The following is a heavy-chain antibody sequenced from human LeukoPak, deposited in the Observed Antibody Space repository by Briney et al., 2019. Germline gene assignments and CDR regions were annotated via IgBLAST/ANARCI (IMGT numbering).Heavy chain of an antibody. V-gene: IGHV1-69*05. D-gene: IGHD3-22*01. CDR1: GGTFSSYA. CDR3: ARGPRHPTYYCDSSGYLGFDY. Sequence: SVKVSCKASGGTFSSYAISWVRQAPGQGLEWMGRIIPIFGTANYAQKFQGRVTITTDESTSTAYMELSSLRSEDTAVYYCARGPRHPTYYCDSSGYLGFDYWGQGTLVTVSS. J-gene: IGHJ4*02. CDR2: IIPIFGTA.